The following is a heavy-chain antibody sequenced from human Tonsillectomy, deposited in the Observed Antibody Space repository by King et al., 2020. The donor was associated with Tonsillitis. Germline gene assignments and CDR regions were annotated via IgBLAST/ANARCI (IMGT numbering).Heavy chain of an antibody. D-gene: IGHD2-21*02. J-gene: IGHJ4*02. CDR3: ARLTVDPAGDPDHFDY. CDR1: GFTFSNYY. CDR2: ISSSSTYT. V-gene: IGHV3-11*06. Sequence: HVQLVESGGGLVKPGGSLRISCAVSGFTFSNYYMSWFCQAPGKGLEWVSYISSSSTYTNYADSVKGRFTISRDNAKNSLSLQMNSLRAEDTAVYFCARLTVDPAGDPDHFDYWGQGTLVTVSS.